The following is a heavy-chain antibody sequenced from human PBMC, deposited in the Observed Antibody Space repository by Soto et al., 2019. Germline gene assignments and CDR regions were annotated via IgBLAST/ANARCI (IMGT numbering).Heavy chain of an antibody. CDR3: AKDLGIAAAYYYYGMDV. CDR2: ISYDGSNK. D-gene: IGHD6-13*01. CDR1: GFTFSSYG. J-gene: IGHJ6*02. Sequence: HPGGSLRLSCAASGFTFSSYGMHWVRQAPGKGLEWVAFISYDGSNKYYADSVKGRFTISRDNSKNTLYLQMNSLRAEDTAVYYCAKDLGIAAAYYYYGMDVWGQGTTVTVSS. V-gene: IGHV3-30*18.